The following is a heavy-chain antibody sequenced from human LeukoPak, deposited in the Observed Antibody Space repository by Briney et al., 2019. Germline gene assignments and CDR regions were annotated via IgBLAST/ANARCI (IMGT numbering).Heavy chain of an antibody. Sequence: GGSLRLSCAASGFTFSAYSMSWVRQAPGKGLGWVSSISSRSSYIYDADSVEGRFTISRDNTKNSLHLQMNALRAEDTAVYYCARGYNTGWYDVGYWGQGTLVTVSS. CDR1: GFTFSAYS. V-gene: IGHV3-21*01. D-gene: IGHD6-19*01. CDR3: ARGYNTGWYDVGY. J-gene: IGHJ4*02. CDR2: ISSRSSYI.